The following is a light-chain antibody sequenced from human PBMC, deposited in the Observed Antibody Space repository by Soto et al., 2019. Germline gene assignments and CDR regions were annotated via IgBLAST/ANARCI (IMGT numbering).Light chain of an antibody. V-gene: IGLV1-40*01. Sequence: VLTQPPSVSGAPGQRVTISCTGRSSNIGAGYDVHWYQQLPGTAPKLLIYANTNRPSGVPDRFSGSKSGTSASLAITGLQAEDEADYHCQSYDSSLSGYVFGTGTKVTVL. J-gene: IGLJ1*01. CDR2: ANT. CDR3: QSYDSSLSGYV. CDR1: SSNIGAGYD.